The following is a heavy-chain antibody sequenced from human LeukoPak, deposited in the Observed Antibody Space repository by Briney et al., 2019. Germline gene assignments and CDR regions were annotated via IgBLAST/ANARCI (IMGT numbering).Heavy chain of an antibody. J-gene: IGHJ4*02. CDR1: GFAFDDYG. CDR2: ITWNGGST. D-gene: IGHD1-1*01. Sequence: GGSLRLSCVASGFAFDDYGMSWVRQAPGKGLEWVSGITWNGGSTGYADSVKGRFTISRDNSKNTLYLQMNSLRAEDTAVYYCAKVQYSYFDYWGQGTLVTVSS. CDR3: AKVQYSYFDY. V-gene: IGHV3-20*04.